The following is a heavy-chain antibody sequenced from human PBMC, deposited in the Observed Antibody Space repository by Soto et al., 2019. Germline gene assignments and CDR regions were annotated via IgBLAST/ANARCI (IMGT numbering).Heavy chain of an antibody. V-gene: IGHV1-18*04. D-gene: IGHD5-18*01. CDR2: ISAYNGNT. J-gene: IGHJ6*02. CDR1: GYTFTSYG. Sequence: ASGKVSCKASGYTFTSYGISWVRQAPGQGLEWMGWISAYNGNTNYAQKLQGRVTMTTDTSTSTAYMELRSLRSDDTAVYYCAREIGYSYGQSGYYYGMDVWGQGTTVTVSS. CDR3: AREIGYSYGQSGYYYGMDV.